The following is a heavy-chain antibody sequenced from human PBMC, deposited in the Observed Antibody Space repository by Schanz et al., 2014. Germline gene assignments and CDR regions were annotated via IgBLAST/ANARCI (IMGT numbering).Heavy chain of an antibody. D-gene: IGHD2-15*01. J-gene: IGHJ4*02. CDR1: GFTVSSNY. Sequence: EVQLVESGGGLVEPGGSLRLSCVASGFTVSSNYMSWVRQAPGKGLEWVAYIRFDASAKYYGDSVEGRFTISRDNAKKSLDLHMNSLTAEDTAVYYCARDKGGLIPFDYWGQGTLVPVSS. CDR3: ARDKGGLIPFDY. V-gene: IGHV3-7*01. CDR2: IRFDASAK.